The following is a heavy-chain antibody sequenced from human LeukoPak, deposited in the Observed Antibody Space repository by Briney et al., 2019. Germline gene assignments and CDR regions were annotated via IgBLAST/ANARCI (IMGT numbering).Heavy chain of an antibody. D-gene: IGHD3-3*01. CDR1: GFTFDDYA. J-gene: IGHJ4*02. Sequence: NPGGSLRLSCAASGFTFDDYAKSWFRQAPGKGLEWVGFIRGKPYGETTEYAASVQGRFTISRDDSESTTYLQLNSLKTEDTAVYYCTRGSDTIFGVARDGFDSWGQGTLVTVSS. CDR3: TRGSDTIFGVARDGFDS. V-gene: IGHV3-49*05. CDR2: IRGKPYGETT.